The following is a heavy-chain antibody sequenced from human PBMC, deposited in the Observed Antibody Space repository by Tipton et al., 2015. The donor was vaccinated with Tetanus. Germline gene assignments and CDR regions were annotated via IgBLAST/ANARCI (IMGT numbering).Heavy chain of an antibody. CDR1: GFTFSDLS. CDR3: ARDGYSSSWDFDY. Sequence: SLRLSCAASGFTFSDLSMNWVRQAPGKGLQWISYISRTSGTIYYADSVKGRFTVSRDNAKNALYLQMNSLRDEDTAVYYCARDGYSSSWDFDYWGQGTLVTVSS. J-gene: IGHJ4*02. V-gene: IGHV3-48*02. D-gene: IGHD6-13*01. CDR2: ISRTSGTI.